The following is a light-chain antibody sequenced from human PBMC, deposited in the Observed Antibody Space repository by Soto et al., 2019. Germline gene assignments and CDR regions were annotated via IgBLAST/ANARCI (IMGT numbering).Light chain of an antibody. J-gene: IGKJ4*01. CDR2: GAS. CDR3: QHYDGYSALT. CDR1: QSISSW. Sequence: DIQMTQSPSTLSASVGDRVIITCRASQSISSWLVWYQQKPGKAPKLLIYGASSLDSGVPSRFSGSRSGTEFTLTISSLQPDDFATYYCQHYDGYSALTFGGGTKVEIK. V-gene: IGKV1-5*03.